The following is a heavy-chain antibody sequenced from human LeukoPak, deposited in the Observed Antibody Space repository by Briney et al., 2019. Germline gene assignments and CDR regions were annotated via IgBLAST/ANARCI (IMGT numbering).Heavy chain of an antibody. CDR3: ARETNYDILTGYYHPDAFDI. V-gene: IGHV1-18*01. Sequence: ASVKVSCKASGYTFTSYGISWVRQAPGQGLEWMGWISAYNGNTNYSQKLQGRVTVTTDTSTRTAYMELRSLRSDDTAVYYCARETNYDILTGYYHPDAFDIWGQGTMVTVSS. J-gene: IGHJ3*02. CDR2: ISAYNGNT. D-gene: IGHD3-9*01. CDR1: GYTFTSYG.